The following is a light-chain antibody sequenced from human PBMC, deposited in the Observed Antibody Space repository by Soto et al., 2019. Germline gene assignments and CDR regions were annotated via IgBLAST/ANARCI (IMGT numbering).Light chain of an antibody. V-gene: IGLV1-40*01. CDR3: QSYDSSLGGSV. J-gene: IGLJ1*01. CDR1: SSNIGAGYD. Sequence: QSVLTQPPSVSGAPGQRVTISCTGSSSNIGAGYDVHWYQQLPGTAPKFLIYDTDNRPSGVPDRFSGSKSGTSASLAITGLQAEDEADYYCQSYDSSLGGSVFGTGTKLTVL. CDR2: DTD.